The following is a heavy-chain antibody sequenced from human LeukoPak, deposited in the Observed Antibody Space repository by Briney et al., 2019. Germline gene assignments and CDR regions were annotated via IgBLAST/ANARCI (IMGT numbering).Heavy chain of an antibody. Sequence: PSETLSLTCTVSGGSISSYYWSWIRQPPGKGLEWIGEINHSGGTNYTPSLKSRVTMSLDTSKNQFSLKLTSVTAADTAVYYCARGSIAARLGNFWGQGTLVTVSS. V-gene: IGHV4-34*01. CDR1: GGSISSYY. CDR3: ARGSIAARLGNF. CDR2: INHSGGT. J-gene: IGHJ4*02. D-gene: IGHD6-6*01.